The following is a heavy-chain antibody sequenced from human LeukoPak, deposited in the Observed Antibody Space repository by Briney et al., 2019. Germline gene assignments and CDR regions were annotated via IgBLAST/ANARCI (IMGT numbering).Heavy chain of an antibody. CDR1: GFTFSSYA. CDR2: LSGSGGNT. D-gene: IGHD3-22*01. J-gene: IGHJ4*02. Sequence: GGSLRLSCAASGFTFSSYAMSWVRQAPGKGLEWVSTLSGSGGNTYCADSVKGRVTISRDNSKNTLYLQMNSLRAEDTAVYHCAKGSYYYDSADYFDYWGQGTLVTVSS. CDR3: AKGSYYYDSADYFDY. V-gene: IGHV3-23*01.